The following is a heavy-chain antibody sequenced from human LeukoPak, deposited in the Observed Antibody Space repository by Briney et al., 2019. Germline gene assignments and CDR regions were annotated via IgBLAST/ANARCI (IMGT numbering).Heavy chain of an antibody. CDR3: ARDSYGLDY. D-gene: IGHD5-18*01. J-gene: IGHJ4*02. V-gene: IGHV3-33*01. CDR2: IWYDGSNK. Sequence: PGRSLRLSCAASGFTFSSYAMHWVRRAPGKGLEWVAVIWYDGSNKYYADSVKGRFTISRDNSKNTLYLQMNSLRAEDTAVYYCARDSYGLDYWGQGTLVTVSS. CDR1: GFTFSSYA.